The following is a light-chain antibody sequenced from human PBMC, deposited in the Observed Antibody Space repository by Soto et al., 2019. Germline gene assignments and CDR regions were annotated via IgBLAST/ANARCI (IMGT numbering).Light chain of an antibody. CDR2: GAS. CDR1: QSVNSNY. Sequence: EIVLTQSPGTLSLSPGERATLSCRASQSVNSNYLAWYQQKPGQAPRLLIYGASSRASGIPDRFSGSGSGTDFTLTISRREREGFAVYYCQQYGRSPLTFGQGTKVEIK. V-gene: IGKV3-20*01. CDR3: QQYGRSPLT. J-gene: IGKJ1*01.